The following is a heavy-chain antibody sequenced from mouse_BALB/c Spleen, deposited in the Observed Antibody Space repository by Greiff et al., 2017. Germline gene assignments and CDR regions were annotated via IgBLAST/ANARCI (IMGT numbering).Heavy chain of an antibody. CDR3: ARGNKYGNYPAY. J-gene: IGHJ3*01. V-gene: IGHV3-2*02. D-gene: IGHD2-10*02. Sequence: EVKLMESGPGLVKPSQSLSLTCTVTGYSITSDYAWNWIRQFPGNKLEWMGYISYSGSTSYNPSLKSRISITRDTSKNQFFLQLNSVTTEDTATYYCARGNKYGNYPAYWGQGTLVTVSA. CDR2: ISYSGST. CDR1: GYSITSDYA.